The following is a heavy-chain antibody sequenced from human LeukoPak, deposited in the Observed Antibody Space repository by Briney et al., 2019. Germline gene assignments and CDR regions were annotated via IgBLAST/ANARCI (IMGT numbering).Heavy chain of an antibody. Sequence: GESLKLSCKGSGYTFTNYWIGWVRQMPGKGLEWMGIIYPGDSDTRYSPSFQGQVTISADKSISTAYLQWSSLKASDTAMYYCARRATTSGSGMDVWGQGTTVTVSS. D-gene: IGHD4-17*01. J-gene: IGHJ6*02. CDR3: ARRATTSGSGMDV. CDR1: GYTFTNYW. CDR2: IYPGDSDT. V-gene: IGHV5-51*01.